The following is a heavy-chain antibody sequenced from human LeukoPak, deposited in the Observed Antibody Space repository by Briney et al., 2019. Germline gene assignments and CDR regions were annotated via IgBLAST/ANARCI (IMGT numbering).Heavy chain of an antibody. CDR1: GFTFSNYW. J-gene: IGHJ4*02. CDR2: IKKDGSDK. V-gene: IGHV3-7*01. CDR3: ANYYDSGPQGEY. Sequence: PGGPLRLSCAASGFTFSNYWMSWVRQAPGKGLEWVANIKKDGSDKYYAGSVKGRFTISRDNAKNSLYLQMNSLRAEDTAVYYCANYYDSGPQGEYWGQGILVTVSS. D-gene: IGHD3-10*01.